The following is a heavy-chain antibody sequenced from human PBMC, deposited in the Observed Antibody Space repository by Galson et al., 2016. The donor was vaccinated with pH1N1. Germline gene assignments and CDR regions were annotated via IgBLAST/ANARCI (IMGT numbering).Heavy chain of an antibody. J-gene: IGHJ4*02. Sequence: GLEWISAISGGGGSTYHADSVKGRFTISRDNSKNTLNLQMSSLRAEDTAVYYCAKHDGSGYYYSRRLHWGQGTLVTVSS. V-gene: IGHV3-23*01. CDR3: AKHDGSGYYYSRRLH. CDR2: ISGGGGST. D-gene: IGHD3-22*01.